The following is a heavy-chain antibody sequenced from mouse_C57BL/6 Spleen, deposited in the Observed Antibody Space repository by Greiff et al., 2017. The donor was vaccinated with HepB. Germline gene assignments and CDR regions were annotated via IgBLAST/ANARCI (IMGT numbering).Heavy chain of an antibody. CDR3: AREGHYYGSSYPTWYFDD. CDR1: GFTFSDYG. CDR2: ISSGSSTI. Sequence: EVKLVESGGGLVKPGGSLKLSCAASGFTFSDYGMHWVRQAPEKGLEWVAYISSGSSTIYYADTVKGRFTISRDNAKNTLFLQMTSLRSEDTAMYYCAREGHYYGSSYPTWYFDDWGQGTTLTVSS. V-gene: IGHV5-17*01. J-gene: IGHJ2*01. D-gene: IGHD1-1*01.